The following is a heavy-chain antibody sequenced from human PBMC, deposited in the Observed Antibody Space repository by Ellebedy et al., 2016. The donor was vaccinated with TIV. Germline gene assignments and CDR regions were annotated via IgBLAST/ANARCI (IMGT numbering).Heavy chain of an antibody. J-gene: IGHJ5*02. CDR3: AKVLFAFGEFESPFDP. CDR1: GFTFHSYG. D-gene: IGHD3-10*01. Sequence: PGGSLRLSCAASGFTFHSYGMHWVRQAPGKGLEWVTFIRYDGSDKYYADSVKGRFTVSRDNSKNTLTLQMNGLRPEDTAVYYCAKVLFAFGEFESPFDPWGQGTLVIVSS. V-gene: IGHV3-30*02. CDR2: IRYDGSDK.